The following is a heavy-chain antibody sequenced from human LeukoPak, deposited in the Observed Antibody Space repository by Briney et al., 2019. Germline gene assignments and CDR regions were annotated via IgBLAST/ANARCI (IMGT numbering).Heavy chain of an antibody. CDR1: GFTFDDYA. Sequence: PGESLRLSCAASGFTFDDYAMHWVRQAPGKGLEWVSGISWNSGSIGYADSVKGRFTISRDNAKNSLYLQMNSLRAEDTALYYCAKEGSLAYCGGDCYGGAYYFDYWGQGTLVTVSS. CDR2: ISWNSGSI. V-gene: IGHV3-9*01. J-gene: IGHJ4*02. D-gene: IGHD2-21*01. CDR3: AKEGSLAYCGGDCYGGAYYFDY.